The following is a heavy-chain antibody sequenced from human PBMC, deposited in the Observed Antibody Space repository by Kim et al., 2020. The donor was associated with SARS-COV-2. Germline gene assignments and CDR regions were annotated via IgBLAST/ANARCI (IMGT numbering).Heavy chain of an antibody. Sequence: GRFTISREDSKNTLYLQMNSLKTEDTAVYYCTTEYFDWLLSPYYYYYGMDVWGQGTTVTVSS. CDR3: TTEYFDWLLSPYYYYYGMDV. J-gene: IGHJ6*02. D-gene: IGHD3-9*01. V-gene: IGHV3-15*01.